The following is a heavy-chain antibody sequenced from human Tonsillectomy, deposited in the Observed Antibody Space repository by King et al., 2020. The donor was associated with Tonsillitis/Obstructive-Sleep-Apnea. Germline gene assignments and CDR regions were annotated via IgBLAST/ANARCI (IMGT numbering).Heavy chain of an antibody. CDR1: GGSISSGGYY. CDR2: IYDSGST. D-gene: IGHD4-17*01. Sequence: VQLQESGPGLVKPSKTLSLTCTVSGGSISSGGYYWSWIRQHPGKGLEWIGYIYDSGSTYYNPSLKSRVTISIDTSKNQFSLKLTSVTAADTAVYYCTSEVTTGAFDYWGQGTLVTVSS. V-gene: IGHV4-31*03. J-gene: IGHJ4*02. CDR3: TSEVTTGAFDY.